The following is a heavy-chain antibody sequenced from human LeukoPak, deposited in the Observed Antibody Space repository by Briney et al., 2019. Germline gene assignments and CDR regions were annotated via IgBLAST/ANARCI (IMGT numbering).Heavy chain of an antibody. Sequence: SETLSLTCAVYGGSFSGYYWSWIRQPPGKGLEWIGEINHSGSTNYNPSLKSRVTISVDTSKNQFSLKLSSVTAADTAVYYFATPTPQRAYYYGSGIYPRKNSSLHVWGKGTPVPIPP. J-gene: IGHJ6*04. CDR2: INHSGST. D-gene: IGHD3-10*01. V-gene: IGHV4-34*01. CDR1: GGSFSGYY. CDR3: ATPTPQRAYYYGSGIYPRKNSSLHV.